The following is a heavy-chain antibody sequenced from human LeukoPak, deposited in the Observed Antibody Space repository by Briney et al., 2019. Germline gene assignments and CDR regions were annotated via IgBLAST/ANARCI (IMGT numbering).Heavy chain of an antibody. Sequence: PGGSLRLSCAASGFTFSSYSMNWVRQAPGKGLEWVSSISSSSSYIYYADSVKGRFTISRDNAKNSLYLQMNSLRAEDTAVYYCARDMAPYCSGGSCSLFDYWGQGTLVTVSS. CDR2: ISSSSSYI. J-gene: IGHJ4*02. D-gene: IGHD2-15*01. CDR3: ARDMAPYCSGGSCSLFDY. CDR1: GFTFSSYS. V-gene: IGHV3-21*01.